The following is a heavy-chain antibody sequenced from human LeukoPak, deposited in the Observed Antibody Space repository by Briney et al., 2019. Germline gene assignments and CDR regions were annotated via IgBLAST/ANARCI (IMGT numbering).Heavy chain of an antibody. J-gene: IGHJ4*02. Sequence: ASVKVSCKASGYIFTGYYMHWVRQAPGQGLEWMGWINPNSGDTNYAQKFQGRVTLTRDTSTTTSYMDLSSLTSDDTAVYYCARDRSSLYNGNYAFWGQGTLVTVSS. V-gene: IGHV1-2*02. CDR2: INPNSGDT. CDR1: GYIFTGYY. CDR3: ARDRSSLYNGNYAF. D-gene: IGHD5-12*01.